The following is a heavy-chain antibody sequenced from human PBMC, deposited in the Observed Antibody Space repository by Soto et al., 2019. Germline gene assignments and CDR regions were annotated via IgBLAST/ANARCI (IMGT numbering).Heavy chain of an antibody. CDR3: ARQGSSGWYDYFDY. Sequence: PGESLKISCKGSGYSFTSYWLSCVRQMPGKGLEWMVRIDPSDSYTNYSPSFQGHVTISADKSISTAYLQWSSLKASDTAMYYCARQGSSGWYDYFDYWGQGTLVTVSS. CDR1: GYSFTSYW. V-gene: IGHV5-10-1*01. J-gene: IGHJ4*02. CDR2: IDPSDSYT. D-gene: IGHD6-19*01.